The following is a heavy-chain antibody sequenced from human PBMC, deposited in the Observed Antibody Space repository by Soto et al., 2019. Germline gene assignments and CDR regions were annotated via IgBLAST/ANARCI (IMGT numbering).Heavy chain of an antibody. D-gene: IGHD6-13*01. CDR3: AKDQVAGPGVGYYYYMDV. CDR2: ISGSGGST. J-gene: IGHJ6*03. Sequence: GGSLRLSCAASGFTFSSYAMSWVRQAPGKGLEWVSAISGSGGSTYYADSVKGRFTISRDNSKNTLYLQMNSLRAEDTAVYYCAKDQVAGPGVGYYYYMDVWGKGTTVTVSS. V-gene: IGHV3-23*01. CDR1: GFTFSSYA.